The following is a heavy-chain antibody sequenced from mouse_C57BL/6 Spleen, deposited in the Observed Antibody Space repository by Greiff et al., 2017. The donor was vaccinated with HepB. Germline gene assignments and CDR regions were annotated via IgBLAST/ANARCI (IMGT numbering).Heavy chain of an antibody. CDR2: IDPSDSYT. CDR3: ARSVYYYGSSPVAY. J-gene: IGHJ3*01. V-gene: IGHV1-50*01. D-gene: IGHD1-1*01. Sequence: QVQLQQPGAELVKPGASVKLSCKASGYTFTSYWMQWVKQRPGQGLEWIGEIDPSDSYTNYNQKFKGKATLTVDTSSSTAYMQLSSLTSEDSAVYYGARSVYYYGSSPVAYWGQGTLVTVSA. CDR1: GYTFTSYW.